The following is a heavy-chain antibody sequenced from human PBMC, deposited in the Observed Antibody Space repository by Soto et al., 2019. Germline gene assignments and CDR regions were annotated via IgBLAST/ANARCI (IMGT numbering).Heavy chain of an antibody. CDR2: IYYSGST. CDR1: GGSISSSSYY. J-gene: IGHJ4*02. D-gene: IGHD2-15*01. CDR3: ASVLVGLGYCSGGSCYSGNQNFDY. V-gene: IGHV4-39*01. Sequence: PSETLSLTCTVSGGSISSSSYYWGWIRQPPGKGLEWIGSIYYSGSTYYNPSLKSRVTISVDTSKNQFSLKLSSVTAADTAVYYCASVLVGLGYCSGGSCYSGNQNFDYWGQGTLVTVSS.